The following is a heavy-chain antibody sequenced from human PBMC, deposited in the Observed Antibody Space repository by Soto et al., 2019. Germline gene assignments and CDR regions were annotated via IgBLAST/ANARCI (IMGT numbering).Heavy chain of an antibody. D-gene: IGHD6-19*01. CDR3: AKEKFASTVADFFDY. CDR2: ISGSGSST. Sequence: GGSLRLSCEASGFTFNNYAMTWVRQTPGKGLQWVSTISGSGSSTFYADSVRGRFTISRDNSKNTLYLQMNSLRAEDTALYYCAKEKFASTVADFFDYWGHGTLVTVSS. CDR1: GFTFNNYA. J-gene: IGHJ4*01. V-gene: IGHV3-23*01.